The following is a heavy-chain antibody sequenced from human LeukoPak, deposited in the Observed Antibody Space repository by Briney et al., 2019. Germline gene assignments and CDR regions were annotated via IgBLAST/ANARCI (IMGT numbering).Heavy chain of an antibody. V-gene: IGHV1-2*02. CDR3: ARQDSGYESPFDY. Sequence: ASVKVSCKASGYTFTGYYMHWVRQAPAQGLEWMGWINPNSGGTNYAQKFQGRVTMTRDTSISTAYMELSSLRSDDTAVYYCARQDSGYESPFDYWGQGTLVTVSS. CDR2: INPNSGGT. CDR1: GYTFTGYY. J-gene: IGHJ4*02. D-gene: IGHD5-12*01.